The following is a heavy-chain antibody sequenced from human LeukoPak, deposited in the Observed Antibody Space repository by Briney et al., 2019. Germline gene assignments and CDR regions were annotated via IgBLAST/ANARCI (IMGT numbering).Heavy chain of an antibody. D-gene: IGHD3-22*01. CDR2: IRYDGSNK. V-gene: IGHV3-30*02. J-gene: IGHJ5*02. CDR3: AKAPSRGYDTSGNYH. CDR1: GFTFSSFG. Sequence: HPGGSLRLSCAASGFTFSSFGMNWVRQAPGKGLEWVAFIRYDGSNKYYADSVKGRFTMSRDNSKNTLYLQMNSLRDEDTAVYCCAKAPSRGYDTSGNYHWGQGTLVTVSS.